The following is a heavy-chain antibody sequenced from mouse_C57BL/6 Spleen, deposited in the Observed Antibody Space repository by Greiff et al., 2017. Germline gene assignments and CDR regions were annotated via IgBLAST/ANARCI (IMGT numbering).Heavy chain of an antibody. D-gene: IGHD2-4*01. J-gene: IGHJ1*03. CDR3: ARHEEHDYDNWYFDV. CDR2: FYPGSGSI. CDR1: GYTFTEYT. Sequence: VQVVESGAELVKPGASVKLSCKASGYTFTEYTIHWVKQRSGQGLEWIGWFYPGSGSIKYNEKFKDKATLTADKSSSTVYVELSRLTSEDSAVYFCARHEEHDYDNWYFDVWGTGTTVTVSS. V-gene: IGHV1-62-2*01.